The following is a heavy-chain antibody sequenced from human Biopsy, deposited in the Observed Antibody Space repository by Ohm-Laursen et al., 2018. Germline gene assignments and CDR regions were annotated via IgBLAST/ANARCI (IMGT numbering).Heavy chain of an antibody. J-gene: IGHJ4*02. Sequence: GASVKASCKASGYPFSNYYLFWVRQAPGQGLEWMGRINPNSGDTVFARNFQGRVTMTRDTAISTVYMDLRNLRPDDTAVYFCARMEQPHGYWGQGTLVTVSS. V-gene: IGHV1-2*06. CDR1: GYPFSNYY. D-gene: IGHD6-13*01. CDR3: ARMEQPHGY. CDR2: INPNSGDT.